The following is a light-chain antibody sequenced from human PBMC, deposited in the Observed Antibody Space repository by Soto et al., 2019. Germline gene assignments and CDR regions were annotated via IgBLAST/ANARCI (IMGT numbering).Light chain of an antibody. CDR3: SSYAGSNNLGV. CDR2: DVN. V-gene: IGLV2-11*01. Sequence: QSALTQPRSVSGSPGQSVTLSCTGTSSDVGGYHYVSWYQHHRGKAPKIIIYDVNKRPSGVPDRFSGSKSGNTASLTISGLQPEDEADYYCSSYAGSNNLGVFGTGTKLTVL. J-gene: IGLJ1*01. CDR1: SSDVGGYHY.